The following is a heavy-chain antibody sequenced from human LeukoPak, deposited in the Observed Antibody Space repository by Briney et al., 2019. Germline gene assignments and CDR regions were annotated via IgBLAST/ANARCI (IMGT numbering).Heavy chain of an antibody. V-gene: IGHV1-24*01. J-gene: IGHJ6*02. CDR1: GYTLTELS. CDR2: FDPEDGET. Sequence: ASVKVSCKVSGYTLTELSMHWVRQAPGKGLEWMGGFDPEDGETIYAQKFQGRVTMTEDTSTDTAYMELSSLRSEDTAVYYCATDSGNWNYSYYYYGMDVWGQGTTVTVSS. CDR3: ATDSGNWNYSYYYYGMDV. D-gene: IGHD1-7*01.